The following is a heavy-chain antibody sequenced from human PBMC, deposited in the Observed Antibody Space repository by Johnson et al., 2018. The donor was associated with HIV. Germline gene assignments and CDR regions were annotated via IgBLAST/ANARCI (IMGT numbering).Heavy chain of an antibody. D-gene: IGHD2-21*01. Sequence: MQLVESGGGLVQPGGSLRLSCAASGFTFSSYWMSWVRQAPGKGLEWVANIKQDGSEKYYVDSVKGRFTISRDNAKNSLYLQMNSLRVEDTAVYYCARGGHCGGDCAGAKQALDIWGQGTRVTVSS. CDR3: ARGGHCGGDCAGAKQALDI. CDR2: IKQDGSEK. CDR1: GFTFSSYW. V-gene: IGHV3-7*03. J-gene: IGHJ3*02.